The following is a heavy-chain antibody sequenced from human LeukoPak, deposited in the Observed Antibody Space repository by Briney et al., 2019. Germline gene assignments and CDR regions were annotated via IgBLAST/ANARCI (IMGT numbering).Heavy chain of an antibody. Sequence: PGGSLRLSCAASGFTFSSYSMNWVRQAPGKGLEWVSSISSSSSYIYYADSVKGRFTISRDNAKNSLYLQMNGLRAEDTAVYYCARDFYDILTGNGNYFDYWGQGTLVTVSS. CDR3: ARDFYDILTGNGNYFDY. CDR1: GFTFSSYS. V-gene: IGHV3-21*01. D-gene: IGHD3-9*01. CDR2: ISSSSSYI. J-gene: IGHJ4*02.